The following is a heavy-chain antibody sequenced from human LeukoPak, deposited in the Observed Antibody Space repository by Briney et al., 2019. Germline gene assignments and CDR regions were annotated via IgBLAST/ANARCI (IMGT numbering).Heavy chain of an antibody. Sequence: ASVKVSCKASGYTFTGYYMHWVRQAPGQGLEWMGWINPNSGGTNYAQKFQGRVTMTRDTSISTAYMELSRLTSEDLSVYYCASLPYSSGWFAYWGQGTLVTVSS. D-gene: IGHD6-19*01. CDR3: ASLPYSSGWFAY. CDR2: INPNSGGT. V-gene: IGHV1-2*02. CDR1: GYTFTGYY. J-gene: IGHJ4*02.